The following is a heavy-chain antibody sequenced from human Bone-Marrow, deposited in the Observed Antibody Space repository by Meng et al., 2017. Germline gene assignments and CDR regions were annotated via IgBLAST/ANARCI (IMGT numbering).Heavy chain of an antibody. D-gene: IGHD1-26*01. J-gene: IGHJ4*02. CDR3: ARGRRIVGATFRLFDY. CDR1: GGSVSGYY. Sequence: PQWGGGLLKPSGTLSLTCVVSGGSVSGYYWTWIRQPPGKGLEWIGEINHCGGSNYNPSLKSRVTLSADTPERQFSLKLSSVTAADTAVYYCARGRRIVGATFRLFDYWGQGTLVTVSS. V-gene: IGHV4-34*01. CDR2: INHCGGS.